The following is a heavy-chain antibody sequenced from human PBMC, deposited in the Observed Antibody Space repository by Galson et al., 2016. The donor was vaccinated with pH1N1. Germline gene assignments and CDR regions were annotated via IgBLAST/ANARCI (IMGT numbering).Heavy chain of an antibody. J-gene: IGHJ4*02. CDR1: GGSISSGDYY. V-gene: IGHV4-30-4*08. D-gene: IGHD3-22*01. CDR3: AREASYYFVSSGYFDY. CDR2: IYYSGST. Sequence: TLSLTCTVSGGSISSGDYYWSWIRQPPGKGLEWIGHIYYSGSTYYNPSLKSRITISVDRAKNQFSLKMTSVTAADTAVYYCAREASYYFVSSGYFDYWGQGTLVTVSS.